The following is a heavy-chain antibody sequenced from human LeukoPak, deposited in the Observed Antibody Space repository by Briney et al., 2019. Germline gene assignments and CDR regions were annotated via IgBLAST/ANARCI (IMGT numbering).Heavy chain of an antibody. V-gene: IGHV4-38-2*01. CDR2: IYYSGST. CDR1: GFTFSDYY. Sequence: PGGSLRLSCAASGFTFSDYYMSWIRQPPGKGLEWIGSIYYSGSTYYNPSLKSRVTISVDTSKNQFSLKLSSVTAADTAVYYCARVVVPAVDYYYYYYMDVWGKGTTVTVSS. D-gene: IGHD2-2*01. CDR3: ARVVVPAVDYYYYYYMDV. J-gene: IGHJ6*03.